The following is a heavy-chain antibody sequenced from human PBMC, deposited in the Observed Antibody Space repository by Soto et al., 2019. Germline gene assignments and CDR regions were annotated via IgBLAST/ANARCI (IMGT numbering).Heavy chain of an antibody. CDR2: VSGYTGNT. CDR1: GYIFTNYD. CDR3: ARFVSALYYDYGVDV. Sequence: QAQLVQSETEVKKPGASVKVSCKASGYIFTNYDITWVRPAPGQGLEWMGWVSGYTGNTKYAQKLQDRVTMTTDTSTSTVYKELRSLRSDDTAVYYCARFVSALYYDYGVDVWGQGTTVFVSS. J-gene: IGHJ6*02. V-gene: IGHV1-18*01. D-gene: IGHD3-10*01.